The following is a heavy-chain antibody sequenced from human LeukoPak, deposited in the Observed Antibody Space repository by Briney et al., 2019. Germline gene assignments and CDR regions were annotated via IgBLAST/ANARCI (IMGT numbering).Heavy chain of an antibody. J-gene: IGHJ6*02. D-gene: IGHD3-10*01. V-gene: IGHV5-51*01. CDR3: ARGSMVRGVIFGMDV. Sequence: GESLKISCNGSGYXFTSYWICWVRQMPGKGLEWMGIIYPGDSDTRYSPSFQGQVTISADKSISTACLQWSSLKASDTAMYYCARGSMVRGVIFGMDVWGQGTTVTVSS. CDR1: GYXFTSYW. CDR2: IYPGDSDT.